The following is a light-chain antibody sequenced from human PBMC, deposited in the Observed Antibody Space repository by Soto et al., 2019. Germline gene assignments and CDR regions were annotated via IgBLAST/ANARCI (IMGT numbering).Light chain of an antibody. J-gene: IGKJ4*01. CDR2: AAS. CDR1: QSVSSY. Sequence: EIVLTQSPGTLSLSPGERATLSCRASQSVSSYLAWYQQKPGQAPRLLIYAASTRATGVPARFSGSGSGTEFTLTISSLQSEDFTIYYCQYYNNWLGTFGGGTKVDI. V-gene: IGKV3-15*01. CDR3: QYYNNWLGT.